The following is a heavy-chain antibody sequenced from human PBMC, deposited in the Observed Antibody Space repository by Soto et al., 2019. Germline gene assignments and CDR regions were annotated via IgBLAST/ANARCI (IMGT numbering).Heavy chain of an antibody. CDR3: EIRPGYSTGGDY. CDR1: GLTFRTYW. D-gene: IGHD2-15*01. V-gene: IGHV3-74*03. Sequence: EVQLVESGGGLVQPGGSLRLSCAASGLTFRTYWVIWVRQAPGKGLVWVSRVYNDGDTTMHAASVTGRFTISRDNAKNTVYLQMSGLRVEDTAMYCFEIRPGYSTGGDYWGQGTLVTVSS. CDR2: VYNDGDTT. J-gene: IGHJ4*02.